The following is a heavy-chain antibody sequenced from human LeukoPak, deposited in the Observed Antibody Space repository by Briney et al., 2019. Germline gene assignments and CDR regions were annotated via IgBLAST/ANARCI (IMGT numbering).Heavy chain of an antibody. CDR3: ARDRGYYDSSGLIDY. V-gene: IGHV4-31*03. J-gene: IGHJ4*02. CDR2: IYYSGST. D-gene: IGHD3-22*01. Sequence: SQTLSLTCTVSGSSISSGGYYWSWIRQHPGKGLEWIGYIYYSGSTYYNPSLKSRVTISVDTSKNQFSLKLSSVTAADTAVYYCARDRGYYDSSGLIDYWGQGTLVTVSS. CDR1: GSSISSGGYY.